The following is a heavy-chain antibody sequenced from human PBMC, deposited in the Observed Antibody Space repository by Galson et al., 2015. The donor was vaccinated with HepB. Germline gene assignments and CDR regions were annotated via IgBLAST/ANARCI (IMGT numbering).Heavy chain of an antibody. D-gene: IGHD3-3*01. Sequence: SVKVSCKASGYTFTGYYIHWVRQAPGQGLEWMGWINPNSGGTNYTQKFQGRVTMTRDTSISTAYMELSRLRSDDTAVYYCARAFYDLWSGYYAPYYFDYGGQGTLVTVSS. CDR2: INPNSGGT. CDR3: ARAFYDLWSGYYAPYYFDY. V-gene: IGHV1-2*02. CDR1: GYTFTGYY. J-gene: IGHJ4*02.